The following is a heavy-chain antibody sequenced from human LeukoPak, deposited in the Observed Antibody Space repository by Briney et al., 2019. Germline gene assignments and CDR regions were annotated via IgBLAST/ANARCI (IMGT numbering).Heavy chain of an antibody. V-gene: IGHV3-7*01. Sequence: GGSLRLSCAASGFTFSSYWMSWVRQAPGKGLEWVANIKQDGSEKYYVDSVKGRFTISRDNAKNSLYLQMNSLRAEDTAVYYCARVFCSSTSCPSYYYYMDVWGQGTLVTVSS. J-gene: IGHJ6*03. D-gene: IGHD2-2*01. CDR1: GFTFSSYW. CDR3: ARVFCSSTSCPSYYYYMDV. CDR2: IKQDGSEK.